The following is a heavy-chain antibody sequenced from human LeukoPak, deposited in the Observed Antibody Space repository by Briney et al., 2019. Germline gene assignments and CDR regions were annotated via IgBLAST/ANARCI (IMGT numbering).Heavy chain of an antibody. D-gene: IGHD3-22*01. V-gene: IGHV4-59*08. CDR1: GGSISSYY. CDR3: ARSAYYYDSNRGSYFDY. Sequence: SETLSLTCTVSGGSISSYYWSWIRQPPGKGLEWIGYIYYSGSTNYNPSLKSRVTISVDTSKNQFSLKLSSVTAAGTAVYYCARSAYYYDSNRGSYFDYWGQGTLVTVSS. CDR2: IYYSGST. J-gene: IGHJ4*02.